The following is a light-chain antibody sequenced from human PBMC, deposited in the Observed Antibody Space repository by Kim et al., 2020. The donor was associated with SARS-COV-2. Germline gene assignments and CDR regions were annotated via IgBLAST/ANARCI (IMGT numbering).Light chain of an antibody. J-gene: IGLJ2*01. V-gene: IGLV3-1*01. CDR2: QHT. Sequence: SYELTQPPSVSVSPGQTASITCSGDKLGDKFASWYQQKPGQSPVLVIYQHTKRPSGIPERFSGSSSGNTGTLTISGTQAMDEADYYCQAWDSGVVFGGGTQLTVL. CDR1: KLGDKF. CDR3: QAWDSGVV.